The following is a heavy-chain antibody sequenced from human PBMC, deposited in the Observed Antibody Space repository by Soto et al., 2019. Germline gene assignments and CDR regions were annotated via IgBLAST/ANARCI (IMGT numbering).Heavy chain of an antibody. CDR2: IWYDGSNK. D-gene: IGHD6-13*01. V-gene: IGHV3-33*01. J-gene: IGHJ4*02. Sequence: GGSLRLSCAASGFTFSSYGMHWVRQAPGKGLEWVAVIWYDGSNKYYADSVKGRFTISRDNSKNTLYLQMNSLRAEDTAVYYCARDWVGAAAGTGAFDYWGQGTLVTVSS. CDR3: ARDWVGAAAGTGAFDY. CDR1: GFTFSSYG.